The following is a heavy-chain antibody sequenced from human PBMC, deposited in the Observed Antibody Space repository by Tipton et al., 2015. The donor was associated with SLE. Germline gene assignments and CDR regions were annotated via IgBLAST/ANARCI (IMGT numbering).Heavy chain of an antibody. V-gene: IGHV4-4*07. Sequence: TLSLTCTVSGGSISSYYWSWIRQPAGNGLEWIGRIYSSGSTSYNPSLKSRVTMSIDTSKDQCTLKLSSVTAADTAVYYCARGYYYMDVWGKGTTVTVSS. CDR2: IYSSGST. CDR1: GGSISSYY. CDR3: ARGYYYMDV. J-gene: IGHJ6*03.